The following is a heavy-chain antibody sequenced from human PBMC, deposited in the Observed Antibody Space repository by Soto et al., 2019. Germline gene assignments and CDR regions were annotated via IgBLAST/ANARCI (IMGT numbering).Heavy chain of an antibody. Sequence: ASGKVSCKASGGTFSSYAISWVRQAPGQGLEWMGGIIPIFGTANYAQKFQGRVTITADESTSTAYMELSSLRSEDTAVYYCASGLGYSYGQIDYWGQGTLVTVSS. J-gene: IGHJ4*02. V-gene: IGHV1-69*13. CDR1: GGTFSSYA. CDR2: IIPIFGTA. CDR3: ASGLGYSYGQIDY. D-gene: IGHD5-18*01.